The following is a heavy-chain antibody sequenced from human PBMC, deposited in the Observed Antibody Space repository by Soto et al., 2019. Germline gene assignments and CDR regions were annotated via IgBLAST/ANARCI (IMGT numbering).Heavy chain of an antibody. V-gene: IGHV2-5*01. CDR1: GISLTTRGVG. CDR3: ARGLATLPVFAFDV. J-gene: IGHJ3*01. D-gene: IGHD6-6*01. CDR2: IYWNDDK. Sequence: QITVKGSGPTLVKPTQTLTLTCSLSGISLTTRGVGLGWSRQTPGEALEGLALIYWNDDKHYTPSLKSRLTISRDTSKNQAVLTLTNMDPVDTATYYCARGLATLPVFAFDVWGQGTVVTVSS.